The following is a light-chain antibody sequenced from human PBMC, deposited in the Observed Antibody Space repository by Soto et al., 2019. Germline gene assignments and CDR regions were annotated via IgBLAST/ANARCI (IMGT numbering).Light chain of an antibody. V-gene: IGKV1-5*01. CDR1: QSISSW. J-gene: IGKJ2*01. CDR3: QQYNSFPYT. Sequence: DIQMTQSPSTLSASVGDRVTITCRASQSISSWLAWYQQTAGKAPKLLIYDASSLGSGVPSRFTGSASGTECTLTISSLQPDDFATYYCQQYNSFPYTFGQGTKLEIK. CDR2: DAS.